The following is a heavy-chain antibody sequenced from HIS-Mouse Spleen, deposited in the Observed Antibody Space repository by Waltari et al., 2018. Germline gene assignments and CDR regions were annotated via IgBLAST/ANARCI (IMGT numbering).Heavy chain of an antibody. CDR1: GGSISSSSYY. V-gene: IGHV4-39*07. CDR3: AREIPYSSSWYDWYFDL. D-gene: IGHD6-13*01. CDR2: IYYSGRT. J-gene: IGHJ2*01. Sequence: QLQLQESGPGLVKPSETLSLTCTVSGGSISSSSYYWGWIRQPPGKGLEWIGSIYYSGRTYYNPSLKSLVNISVDTSKNQFSLKLSSVTAADTAVYYCAREIPYSSSWYDWYFDLWGRGTLVTVSS.